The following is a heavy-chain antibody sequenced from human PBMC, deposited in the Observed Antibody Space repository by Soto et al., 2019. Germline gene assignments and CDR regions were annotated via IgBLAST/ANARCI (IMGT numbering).Heavy chain of an antibody. V-gene: IGHV3-30*18. CDR1: GFSFSSYA. Sequence: QVQLVESGGGVVQPGRSLILSCAGSGFSFSSYAVHWVRQAPGKGLEWVAVMSYDESKINYADSVKGRFTISRDNSKNTFFLQLNGLRPEDTAVYFCAKDRGSGTLRYYGMDVWCQGTTVTVS. D-gene: IGHD3-10*01. CDR3: AKDRGSGTLRYYGMDV. J-gene: IGHJ6*02. CDR2: MSYDESKI.